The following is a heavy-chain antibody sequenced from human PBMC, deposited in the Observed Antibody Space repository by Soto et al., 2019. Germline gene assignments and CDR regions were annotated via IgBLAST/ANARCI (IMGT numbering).Heavy chain of an antibody. V-gene: IGHV6-1*01. Sequence: SQTLSLTCAISGDSVSSNDATWDWIRQSPSRGLEWLGRTYYRSKWYNDYAVSVKSRITINPDTSKNQFSLQLNSVTPEDTAVYYCARGDLAAAGNYYYYYGMDVWGQGTTVTVSS. J-gene: IGHJ6*02. D-gene: IGHD6-13*01. CDR3: ARGDLAAAGNYYYYYGMDV. CDR1: GDSVSSNDAT. CDR2: TYYRSKWYN.